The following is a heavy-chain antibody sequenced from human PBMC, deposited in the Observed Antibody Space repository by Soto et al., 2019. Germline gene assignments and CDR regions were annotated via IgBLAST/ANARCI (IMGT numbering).Heavy chain of an antibody. Sequence: PGGSLRLSCAASGFTFSSYALSWVRQAPEKGLEWVSGISGSGDNTYYADSVKGRLTISRDNSKNTLYLQMNSLRAEDTAVYHCARTPSITMLRGVDYYFDYWGQGTLVPVSS. V-gene: IGHV3-23*01. J-gene: IGHJ4*02. CDR1: GFTFSSYA. CDR2: ISGSGDNT. D-gene: IGHD3-10*01. CDR3: ARTPSITMLRGVDYYFDY.